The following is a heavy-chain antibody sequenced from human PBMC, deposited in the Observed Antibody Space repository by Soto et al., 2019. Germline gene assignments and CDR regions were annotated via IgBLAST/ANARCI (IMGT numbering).Heavy chain of an antibody. CDR2: IHYNGNT. CDR3: AREGNLGRWLQPLDF. Sequence: QVQLQVSGPGLVKPSETLSLTCTVSGDSISAYSWSWVRQPPGKGLEWIGNIHYNGNTKYNPSLKSRVTMSPDTSKNQFSLRLISVTAADTAKYFCAREGNLGRWLQPLDFWGQGTLVTVSS. V-gene: IGHV4-59*01. CDR1: GDSISAYS. J-gene: IGHJ4*02. D-gene: IGHD5-12*01.